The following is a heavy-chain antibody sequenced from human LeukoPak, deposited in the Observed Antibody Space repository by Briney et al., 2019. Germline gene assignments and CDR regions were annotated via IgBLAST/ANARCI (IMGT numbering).Heavy chain of an antibody. CDR2: IKSKTDGGTT. V-gene: IGHV3-15*01. Sequence: GGSLRLSCAASGFTVSSNYMSWVRQAPGKGLEWVGRIKSKTDGGTTDYAAPVKGRFTISRDDSKNTLFLQMNSLKTEDTAVYYCTTVGSITIFGVIIRWFDPWGQGTLVTVSS. J-gene: IGHJ5*02. CDR3: TTVGSITIFGVIIRWFDP. D-gene: IGHD3-3*01. CDR1: GFTVSSNY.